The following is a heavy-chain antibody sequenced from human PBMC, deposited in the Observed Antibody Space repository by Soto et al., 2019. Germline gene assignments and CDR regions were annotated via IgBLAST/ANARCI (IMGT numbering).Heavy chain of an antibody. J-gene: IGHJ4*02. CDR1: GGSISGGGYY. CDR2: IYKSGST. CDR3: ARDSRERADGGVIAY. D-gene: IGHD3-16*02. V-gene: IGHV4-31*03. Sequence: QVQLQESGPGLVKPSQTLSLTCTVSGGSISGGGYYWSWIRQHPGKGLEWIGNIYKSGSTYYNPSLESRVTISVDTSKNQFSLRLSSVTAADTAMYHCARDSRERADGGVIAYWGQGTLVTVSS.